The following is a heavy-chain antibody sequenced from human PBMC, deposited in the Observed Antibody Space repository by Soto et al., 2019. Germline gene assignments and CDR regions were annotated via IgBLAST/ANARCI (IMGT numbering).Heavy chain of an antibody. CDR1: GVSVSSGSYY. D-gene: IGHD2-2*01. CDR2: IYISGST. CDR3: ARDRGAIVLVPAATDV. Sequence: SETLSLTCTVSGVSVSSGSYYWGWIRHRPGMGLEWVGYIYISGSTKYNPSLKSRVTIALDTSKNQFSLKLSSVTAADTAVYYCARDRGAIVLVPAATDVWGQGTTVTVSS. J-gene: IGHJ6*02. V-gene: IGHV4-61*01.